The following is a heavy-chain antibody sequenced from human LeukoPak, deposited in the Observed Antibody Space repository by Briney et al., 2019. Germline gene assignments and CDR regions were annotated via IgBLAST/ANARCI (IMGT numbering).Heavy chain of an antibody. CDR3: AKDWPSEWQQLPDYDAVDV. CDR2: ISDSGST. CDR1: GPTFSNYA. Sequence: QSGGSLRLSCAASGPTFSNYAMTWVRQAPGKGLEWVSTISDSGSTFYADSVKGRFTISRDNSKNTLFLQMNGLRADDTAVYYCAKDWPSEWQQLPDYDAVDVWGQGTMVTVSS. D-gene: IGHD6-13*01. J-gene: IGHJ3*01. V-gene: IGHV3-23*01.